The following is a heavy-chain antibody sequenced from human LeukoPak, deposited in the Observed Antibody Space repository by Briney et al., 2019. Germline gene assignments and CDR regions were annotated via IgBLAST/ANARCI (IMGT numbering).Heavy chain of an antibody. Sequence: ASVKVSCKASGYTFTSYGISWVRQAPGQGLEWMGWINPNSGGTNYAQKFQGRVTMTRDTSISTAYMELSRLRSDDTAVYYCARELEPAAMSVTYAFDIWGQGTMVTVSS. V-gene: IGHV1-2*02. CDR1: GYTFTSYG. CDR3: ARELEPAAMSVTYAFDI. D-gene: IGHD2-2*01. CDR2: INPNSGGT. J-gene: IGHJ3*02.